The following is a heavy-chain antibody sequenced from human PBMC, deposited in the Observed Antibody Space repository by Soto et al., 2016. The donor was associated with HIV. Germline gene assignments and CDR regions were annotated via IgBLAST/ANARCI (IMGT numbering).Heavy chain of an antibody. J-gene: IGHJ4*01. Sequence: QVQLVQSGPEVKKPGAPVKVSCKTSGYTFRSYVISWVRQAPGQGLEWLGWINSHKDQTKYVEKLQDRVTLTADTSTATAYMELRNLRSDDTAVYYCARVGYNYGYYFDFWGPRNPGHRLL. CDR1: GYTFRSYV. V-gene: IGHV1-18*01. CDR3: ARVGYNYGYYFDF. CDR2: INSHKDQT. D-gene: IGHD5-18*01.